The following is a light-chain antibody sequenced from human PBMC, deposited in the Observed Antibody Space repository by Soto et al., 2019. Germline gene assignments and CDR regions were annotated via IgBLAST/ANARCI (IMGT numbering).Light chain of an antibody. Sequence: DIQMTQSPSSLSASVGDKVTITCRASQGIRNALAWYQQKPGKAPKRLIYGASTLQSGVPSRFSGSGSGTEFTLTISSLQPDDFATYYCQHYNSYSSWTFGQGAKVAIK. CDR1: QGIRNA. CDR3: QHYNSYSSWT. CDR2: GAS. V-gene: IGKV1-17*01. J-gene: IGKJ1*01.